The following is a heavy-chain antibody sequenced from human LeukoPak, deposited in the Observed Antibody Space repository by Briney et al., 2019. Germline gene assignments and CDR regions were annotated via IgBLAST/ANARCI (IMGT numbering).Heavy chain of an antibody. Sequence: ASVKVSCKASGYTFTSYDINWVRQATGQGLEWMGWMNPNSGNTGYAQKFQGGVTMTRNTSISTAYMELSSLRSEDTAVYYCARGFLVRRVIIIPLGTGGMDVWGQGTTVTVSS. D-gene: IGHD3-10*01. CDR3: ARGFLVRRVIIIPLGTGGMDV. CDR2: MNPNSGNT. CDR1: GYTFTSYD. V-gene: IGHV1-8*01. J-gene: IGHJ6*02.